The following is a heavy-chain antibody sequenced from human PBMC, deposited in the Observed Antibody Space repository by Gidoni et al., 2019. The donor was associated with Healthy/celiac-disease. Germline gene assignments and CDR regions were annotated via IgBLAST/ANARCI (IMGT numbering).Heavy chain of an antibody. CDR3: ARDGGVGIWYYYYMDV. Sequence: EVQLVESGGGLVQPGGSLRLSCAASGFPFRSYWMNWVRQAPGKGLEWVANIKEDGSEKYYVDSVKGRFTISRDNARNSLYLQMNSLTADDTAVYYCARDGGVGIWYYYYMDVWGKGTTVTVSS. V-gene: IGHV3-7*04. J-gene: IGHJ6*03. CDR2: IKEDGSEK. D-gene: IGHD1-20*01. CDR1: GFPFRSYW.